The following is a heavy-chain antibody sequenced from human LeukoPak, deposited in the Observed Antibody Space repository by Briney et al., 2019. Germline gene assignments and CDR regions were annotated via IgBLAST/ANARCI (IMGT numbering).Heavy chain of an antibody. CDR1: GFTFSDYY. CDR3: ARWRYYYDSSGYYSPDYFDY. Sequence: GGSLRLSCAASGFTFSDYYMSWIRRAPGKGLEWVSYISSSGSTIYYADSVKGRFTISRDNAKNSLYLQMNSLRAEDTAVYYCARWRYYYDSSGYYSPDYFDYWGQGTLVTVSS. V-gene: IGHV3-11*01. CDR2: ISSSGSTI. J-gene: IGHJ4*02. D-gene: IGHD3-22*01.